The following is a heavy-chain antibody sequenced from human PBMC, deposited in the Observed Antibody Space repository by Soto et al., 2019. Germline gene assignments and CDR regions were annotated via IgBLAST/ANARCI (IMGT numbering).Heavy chain of an antibody. J-gene: IGHJ4*02. V-gene: IGHV3-53*04. D-gene: IGHD6-13*01. CDR3: ASAGRGAAAGTAY. Sequence: PGGSLRLSCAASGFTVSSNYMSWVRQAPGKGLEWVSVIYSGGSTYYADSVKGRFTISRHNSKNTLYLQMNSLRAEDTAVYYCASAGRGAAAGTAYWGQGTLVTVSS. CDR2: IYSGGST. CDR1: GFTVSSNY.